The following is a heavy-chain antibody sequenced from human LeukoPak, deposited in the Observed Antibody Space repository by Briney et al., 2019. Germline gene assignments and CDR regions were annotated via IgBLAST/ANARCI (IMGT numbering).Heavy chain of an antibody. CDR1: GFTFSSYG. Sequence: GGSLRLSCAASGFTFSSYGMHWVRQAPGKGLEWVAVIWYDGSNKYYADSVKGRFTISRDNSKNTLYLQMNSLRAEDTAVYYCARDPTSSGYSGYTDYWGQGTLVTVSS. CDR3: ARDPTSSGYSGYTDY. CDR2: IWYDGSNK. D-gene: IGHD5-12*01. J-gene: IGHJ4*02. V-gene: IGHV3-33*01.